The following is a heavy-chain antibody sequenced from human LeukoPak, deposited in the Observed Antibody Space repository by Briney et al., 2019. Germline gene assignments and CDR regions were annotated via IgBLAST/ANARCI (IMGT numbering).Heavy chain of an antibody. CDR2: INGYNVET. V-gene: IGHV1-18*01. D-gene: IGHD6-19*01. J-gene: IGHJ4*02. Sequence: ASVKVSCKASGYTFRNYGISWVRQAPGQGLEWMGWINGYNVETIYAQKFQGRVTMTTDTSTSTAYMELKSLRSDDTAVYYCGRGYSSGWYEYWGQGTLVTVSS. CDR1: GYTFRNYG. CDR3: GRGYSSGWYEY.